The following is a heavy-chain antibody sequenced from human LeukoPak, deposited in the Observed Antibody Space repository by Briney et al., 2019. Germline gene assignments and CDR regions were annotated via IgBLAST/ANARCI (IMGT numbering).Heavy chain of an antibody. CDR1: GFTFSSYS. CDR2: ISSSSSYI. CDR3: ARGRTRGYYTDAFDI. D-gene: IGHD3-22*01. Sequence: GGSLRLSCAASGFTFSSYSMNWVRQAPGKGLEWVSSISSSSSYIYYADSVKGRFTISRDNAKNSLYLQMNSLRAEDTAVYYCARGRTRGYYTDAFDIWGQGTMVTVSS. V-gene: IGHV3-21*01. J-gene: IGHJ3*02.